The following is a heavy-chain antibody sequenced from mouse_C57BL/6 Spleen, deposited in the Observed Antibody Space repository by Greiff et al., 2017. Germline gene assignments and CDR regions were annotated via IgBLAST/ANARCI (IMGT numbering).Heavy chain of an antibody. J-gene: IGHJ2*01. CDR2: IYPSDSET. CDR3: ARSYYYGYYFDY. D-gene: IGHD1-1*01. Sequence: VQLQQPGAELVRPGSSVKLSCKASGYTFTSYWMDWVKQRPGQGLEWIGNIYPSDSETHYNQKFKDKATLTVDKSSSTAYMQLSSLTSEYSAVYYCARSYYYGYYFDYWGQGTTLTVSS. CDR1: GYTFTSYW. V-gene: IGHV1-61*01.